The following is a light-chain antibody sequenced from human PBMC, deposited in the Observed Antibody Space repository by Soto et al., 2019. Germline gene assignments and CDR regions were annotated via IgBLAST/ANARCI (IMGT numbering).Light chain of an antibody. CDR2: DAS. J-gene: IGKJ1*01. CDR3: QQYNVYSPT. V-gene: IGKV1-5*01. CDR1: QSISFW. Sequence: DIQMTQSPSTLSASVGDRVTITCRVSQSISFWLAWYQQKPGKAPNLLIYDASTLETGVPSRFSGSGSGTEFTLTISRLQPDDFATYYCQQYNVYSPTFGQGTKVDIK.